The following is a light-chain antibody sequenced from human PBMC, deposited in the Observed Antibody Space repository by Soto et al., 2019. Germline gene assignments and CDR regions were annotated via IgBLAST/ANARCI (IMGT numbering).Light chain of an antibody. Sequence: QSALTQPPSASGSPGQAVTISCTGASSDVGSYKYVSWYQKHSGKVPKLMIYEVSKRPSGVPDRFSGSKSGNTASLTVSGLQAEDEADYYWSACAGSSNLGFGGGSKLTVL. CDR2: EVS. CDR3: SACAGSSNLG. CDR1: SSDVGSYKY. J-gene: IGLJ2*01. V-gene: IGLV2-8*01.